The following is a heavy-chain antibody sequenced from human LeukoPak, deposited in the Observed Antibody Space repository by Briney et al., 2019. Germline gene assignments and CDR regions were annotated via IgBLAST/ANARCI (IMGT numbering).Heavy chain of an antibody. J-gene: IGHJ4*02. Sequence: SETLSLTCTVSGGSISSYYWSWIRQPPGKGLEWIGNIHYSGSTYYNSSLKSRITISEDTSKNQFSLKLISVTAADTAVYYCARLSAHCSSSCCYFDCWGQGTLVTVSS. CDR1: GGSISSYY. D-gene: IGHD2-2*01. V-gene: IGHV4-59*04. CDR2: IHYSGST. CDR3: ARLSAHCSSSCCYFDC.